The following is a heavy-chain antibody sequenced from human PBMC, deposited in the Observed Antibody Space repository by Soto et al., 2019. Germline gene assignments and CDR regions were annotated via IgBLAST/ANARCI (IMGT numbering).Heavy chain of an antibody. Sequence: SVKVSCKASGGTFSSYAISWVRQAPGQGLEWMGGIIPIFGTANYAQKFQGRVTITADESTSTAYMELSSLRSEDTAVYYCARGGDRLTKWFDPWGQGILVTVSS. CDR1: GGTFSSYA. CDR2: IIPIFGTA. V-gene: IGHV1-69*13. D-gene: IGHD3-16*01. J-gene: IGHJ5*02. CDR3: ARGGDRLTKWFDP.